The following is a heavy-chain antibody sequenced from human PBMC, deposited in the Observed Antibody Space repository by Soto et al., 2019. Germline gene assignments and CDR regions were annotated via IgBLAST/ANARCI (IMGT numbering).Heavy chain of an antibody. CDR2: IRRHTSIT. J-gene: IGHJ4*02. CDR3: GKVADIGAYTVER. Sequence: EVQLVESGGMLVQPGGSLRLSCAAFGLTLSTSSMNWVRQAPGRGLEWISYIRRHTSITAYADSVKGRFTISRDSAKNLLYRQMDSLRVEETAVYYCGKVADIGAYTVERWGQGTLVTVSS. D-gene: IGHD3-16*01. V-gene: IGHV3-48*01. CDR1: GLTLSTSS.